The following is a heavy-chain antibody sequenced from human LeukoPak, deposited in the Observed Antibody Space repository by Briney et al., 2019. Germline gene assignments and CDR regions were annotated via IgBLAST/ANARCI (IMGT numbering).Heavy chain of an antibody. J-gene: IGHJ6*03. CDR2: MNPNSSNT. CDR1: GYTFTSYD. Sequence: GASVKVSCKASGYTFTSYDINWVRQATGQGLEWMGWMNPNSSNTGYAQKFQGRVTITRNNSISTAYMELSSLRSEDTAVYYCARVASPLAFGDYYYYYKDGWGKGTTVTVSS. V-gene: IGHV1-8*03. D-gene: IGHD3-10*01. CDR3: ARVASPLAFGDYYYYYKDG.